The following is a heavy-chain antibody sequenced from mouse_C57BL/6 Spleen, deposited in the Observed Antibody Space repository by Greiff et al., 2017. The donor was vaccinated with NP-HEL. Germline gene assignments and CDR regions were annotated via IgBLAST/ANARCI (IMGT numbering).Heavy chain of an antibody. CDR3: ARSAAYYSNYGNYFDY. D-gene: IGHD2-5*01. CDR1: GYAFSSYW. V-gene: IGHV1-80*01. Sequence: QVQLQQSGAELVKPGASVKISCKASGYAFSSYWMNWVKQRPGKGLEWIGQIYPGDGDTNYNGKFKGKATLTADKSSSTAYMQLSSLTSEDSAVDFCARSAAYYSNYGNYFDYWGQGTTLTVSS. CDR2: IYPGDGDT. J-gene: IGHJ2*01.